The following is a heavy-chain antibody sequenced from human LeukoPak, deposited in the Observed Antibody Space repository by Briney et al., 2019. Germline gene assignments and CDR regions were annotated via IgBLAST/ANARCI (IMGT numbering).Heavy chain of an antibody. D-gene: IGHD2-8*01. Sequence: ASVKVSCKASGYTFFDFYMHWVRQAPGQGLEWMGIINPNDGRTTDAQKFQGRVSMTSDTSTSTCYMELSSLRSGDTAVYYCARSYFRDARGGFDYWGQGTLVTVSS. J-gene: IGHJ4*02. CDR1: GYTFFDFY. V-gene: IGHV1-46*01. CDR2: INPNDGRT. CDR3: ARSYFRDARGGFDY.